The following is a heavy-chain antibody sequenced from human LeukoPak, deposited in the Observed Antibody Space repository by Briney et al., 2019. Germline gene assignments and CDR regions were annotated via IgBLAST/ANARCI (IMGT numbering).Heavy chain of an antibody. V-gene: IGHV3-53*01. CDR2: IYSGGGT. CDR3: ARGGSRGSFDL. CDR1: GFSVSSNY. J-gene: IGHJ5*02. D-gene: IGHD2-15*01. Sequence: GGSLRLSCAASGFSVSSNYLSWVRQAPGKGLEWVSVIYSGGGTHYADSVKGRFTIFRDNSKNTVFLQMNSLRAEDTAVYYCARGGSRGSFDLWGQGTLVTVSS.